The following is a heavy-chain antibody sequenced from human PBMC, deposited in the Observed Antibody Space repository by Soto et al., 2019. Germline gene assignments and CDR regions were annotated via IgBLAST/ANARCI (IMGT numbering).Heavy chain of an antibody. CDR3: ATPHGGH. CDR2: ITAGAGYT. V-gene: IGHV3-23*01. Sequence: VQLLESGGDLVQPGGSLRLSCAASGFTFSNSDLTWVRQAPGEGLKYISEITAGAGYTYYADSVRGRFTISRDNSKNTLYLQMNSLRADDTAVYYCATPHGGHWGQGTLVTVSS. D-gene: IGHD3-10*01. J-gene: IGHJ4*02. CDR1: GFTFSNSD.